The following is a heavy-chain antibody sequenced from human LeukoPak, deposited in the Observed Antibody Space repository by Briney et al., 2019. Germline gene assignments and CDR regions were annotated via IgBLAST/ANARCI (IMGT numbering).Heavy chain of an antibody. D-gene: IGHD2-2*01. CDR2: INHSGST. Sequence: PSETLSLTCAVYGGSFSGYYWSWIPQPQGKGLEWIGEINHSGSTNYNPSLKSRVTISVDTSKNQFSLKLSSVTAADTAVYYCARGKVVVSRSNSVFNYWGQGTLVTVSS. J-gene: IGHJ4*02. CDR3: ARGKVVVSRSNSVFNY. V-gene: IGHV4-34*01. CDR1: GGSFSGYY.